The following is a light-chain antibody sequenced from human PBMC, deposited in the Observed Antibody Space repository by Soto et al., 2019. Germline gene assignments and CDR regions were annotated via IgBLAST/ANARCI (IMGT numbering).Light chain of an antibody. CDR3: LQDYTYPRT. CDR1: QSIRND. Sequence: TEMTQSPSSLSASVGDRVTITCRASQSIRNDLAWYQQKPGKAPNLLIYAASSLQGGVPSRFSGSGSGTDFTLTISSLQPEDFATYYCLQDYTYPRTFGHGTKIE. V-gene: IGKV1-6*01. J-gene: IGKJ1*01. CDR2: AAS.